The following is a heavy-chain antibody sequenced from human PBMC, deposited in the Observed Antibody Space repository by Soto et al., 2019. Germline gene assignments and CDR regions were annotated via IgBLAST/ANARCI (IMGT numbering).Heavy chain of an antibody. CDR1: GYTFTSYD. V-gene: IGHV1-8*01. J-gene: IGHJ6*02. Sequence: ASVKVSCKASGYTFTSYDSNWVRQATGQGLEKKGRMNPNSGNTGYAQKFQGRVTITADESTSTAYMELSSLRSEDTAVYYCATAPYYYDSSGYLSYYYHGMDVWGQGTTVTVSS. CDR2: MNPNSGNT. CDR3: ATAPYYYDSSGYLSYYYHGMDV. D-gene: IGHD3-22*01.